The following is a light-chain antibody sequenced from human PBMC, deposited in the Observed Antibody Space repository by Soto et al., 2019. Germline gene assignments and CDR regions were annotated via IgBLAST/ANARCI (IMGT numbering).Light chain of an antibody. V-gene: IGKV1-39*01. Sequence: DIQMTQSPSSLSASVGDRVTITCRASQSISSYLNWYQQKPGKAPKLLIYATSSLQSGVPSRFSGSGSGTDFTLTISSLPPEDIATYSCHQSYDSSQLTVGGGTTVDIX. CDR2: ATS. J-gene: IGKJ4*01. CDR1: QSISSY. CDR3: HQSYDSSQLT.